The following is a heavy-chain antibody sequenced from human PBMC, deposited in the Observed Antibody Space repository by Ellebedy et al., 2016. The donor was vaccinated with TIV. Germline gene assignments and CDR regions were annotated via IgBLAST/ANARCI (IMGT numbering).Heavy chain of an antibody. Sequence: SVKVSXXASGGTFSSYAISWVRQAPGQGLEWMGGIIPIFGTANYAQKFQGRVTITADESTSTAYMELSSLRSEDTAVYYCAREVDTGSGMDVWGQGTTVTVSS. V-gene: IGHV1-69*13. CDR1: GGTFSSYA. CDR3: AREVDTGSGMDV. CDR2: IIPIFGTA. D-gene: IGHD3-22*01. J-gene: IGHJ6*02.